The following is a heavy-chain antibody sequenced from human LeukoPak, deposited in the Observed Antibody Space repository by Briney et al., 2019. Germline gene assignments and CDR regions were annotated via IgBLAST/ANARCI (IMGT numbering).Heavy chain of an antibody. CDR3: ARGGGYSNAYSWFGP. D-gene: IGHD5-18*01. J-gene: IGHJ5*02. Sequence: GGSLRLSCAASGFTFSSYWMSWVRQAPGKGLEWVALISSSSSYIYYADSVRGRFTISRDNAKNSLYLQMNNLRAEDTALYYCARGGGYSNAYSWFGPWGQGTLVTVSS. CDR1: GFTFSSYW. CDR2: ISSSSSYI. V-gene: IGHV3-21*01.